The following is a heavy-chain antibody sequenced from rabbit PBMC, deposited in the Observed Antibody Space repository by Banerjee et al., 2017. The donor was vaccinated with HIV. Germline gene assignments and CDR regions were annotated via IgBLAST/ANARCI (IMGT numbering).Heavy chain of an antibody. CDR1: GFSFSSSYY. V-gene: IGHV1S40*01. J-gene: IGHJ3*01. D-gene: IGHD6-1*01. CDR2: IYGGSSGST. Sequence: QSLEESGGGLVQPEGSLTLTRTASGFSFSSSYYMCWVRQAPGKGLEWIACIYGGSSGSTGYASWAKGRFTISKTSSTTVTLQMTSLTAADTATYFCARTYYNYGYAGDLWGQGTLVTVS. CDR3: ARTYYNYGYAGDL.